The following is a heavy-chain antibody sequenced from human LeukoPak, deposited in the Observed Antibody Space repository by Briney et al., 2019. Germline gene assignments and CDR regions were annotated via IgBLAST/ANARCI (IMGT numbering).Heavy chain of an antibody. V-gene: IGHV4-38-2*02. J-gene: IGHJ6*03. CDR1: GYSISSGYY. Sequence: SETLSLTCTVSGYSISSGYYWGWIRQPPGKGLEWIGEINHGGATNYNPSLKSRAIISVDRANNQFSLKLSSVTAADTAVYYCARGGGGRSLGNRLYYYYYYMDVWGKGTTVTVSS. D-gene: IGHD1-14*01. CDR3: ARGGGGRSLGNRLYYYYYYMDV. CDR2: INHGGAT.